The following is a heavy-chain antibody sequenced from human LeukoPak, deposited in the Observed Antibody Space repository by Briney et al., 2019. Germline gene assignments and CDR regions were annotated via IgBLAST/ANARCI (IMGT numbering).Heavy chain of an antibody. CDR3: ARREAVTKRYYFDY. V-gene: IGHV1-2*02. J-gene: IGHJ4*02. D-gene: IGHD2-8*01. CDR1: GYTFTGYY. Sequence: ASVKVSCKASGYTFTGYYMHWVRQAPGQGLEWMGWINPDSGGTNNAQKFQGRVTMTGDTSISTAYMELSRLRSDDTAVYYCARREAVTKRYYFDYWGQGTLVTVS. CDR2: INPDSGGT.